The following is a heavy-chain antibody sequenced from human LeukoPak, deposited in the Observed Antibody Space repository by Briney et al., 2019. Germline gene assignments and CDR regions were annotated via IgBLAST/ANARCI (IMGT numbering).Heavy chain of an antibody. CDR1: GGSISSYY. CDR2: IYYSGST. V-gene: IGHV4-59*01. J-gene: IGHJ4*02. D-gene: IGHD3-16*02. Sequence: KASETLSLTCTVSGGSISSYYWSWIRQPPGKGLEWIGFIYYSGSTNYNPSLKSRVTISVDTSKNQFSLKLSSVTAADTAVYYYARSLTFGGLIAYYDYWGQGTLVTVSS. CDR3: ARSLTFGGLIAYYDY.